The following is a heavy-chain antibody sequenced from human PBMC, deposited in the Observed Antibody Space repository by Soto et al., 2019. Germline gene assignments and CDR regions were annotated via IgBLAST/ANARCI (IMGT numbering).Heavy chain of an antibody. CDR2: INHSGST. CDR3: ARQSGYAYY. D-gene: IGHD3-16*01. J-gene: IGHJ4*02. Sequence: SETLSLTCAVYGGSFSGYDLSWIRQPPGKGLEWIGEINHSGSTNYNPSLKSRVTISVDTSKNQFSLRLSSVTAADTALYYCARQSGYAYYWGQGTLVTVSS. CDR1: GGSFSGYD. V-gene: IGHV4-34*01.